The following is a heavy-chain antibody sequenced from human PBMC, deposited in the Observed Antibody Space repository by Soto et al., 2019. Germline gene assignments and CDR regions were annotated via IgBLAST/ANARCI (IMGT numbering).Heavy chain of an antibody. V-gene: IGHV2-5*02. CDR2: IYWDDDK. J-gene: IGHJ6*02. Sequence: QITLKESGPTLVKPTQTLTLTCTFSGFSLSTSGVGVGWIRQPPGKALEWLALIYWDDDKRYSPSLKSRLTTTNDTSKHQVVLTMTNMDPVDTATYYCAHTRVSYYYYGMDVWGQGTTVTVSS. CDR3: AHTRVSYYYYGMDV. CDR1: GFSLSTSGVG.